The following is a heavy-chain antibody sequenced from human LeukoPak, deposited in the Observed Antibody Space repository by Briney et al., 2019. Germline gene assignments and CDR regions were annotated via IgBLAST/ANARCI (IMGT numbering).Heavy chain of an antibody. CDR3: TRVGYIDEGIDY. CDR2: INHYGNVN. V-gene: IGHV3-7*04. CDR1: GFTFSSYW. J-gene: IGHJ4*02. Sequence: GGSLRLSCAASGFTFSSYWMNWARQAPGKGLEWVASINHYGNVNYYVDSVKGRFTISRDNAKNSLYLQMNSLRAEDTAIYYCTRVGYIDEGIDYWGQGTLVTVSS. D-gene: IGHD5-24*01.